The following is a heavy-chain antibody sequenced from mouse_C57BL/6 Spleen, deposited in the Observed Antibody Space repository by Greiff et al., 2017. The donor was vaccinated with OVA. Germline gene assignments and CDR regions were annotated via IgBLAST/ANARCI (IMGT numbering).Heavy chain of an antibody. Sequence: QVQLQQPGAELVKPGASVKMSCKASGYTFTSYWITWVKQRPGQGLEWIGDIYPGSGSTNYNEKFKSKATLTVDTSSSTAYMQLSSLTSEDSAVYSCSLYYGNYGDSMDYWGQGTSVTVSS. CDR3: SLYYGNYGDSMDY. J-gene: IGHJ4*01. CDR1: GYTFTSYW. D-gene: IGHD2-1*01. CDR2: IYPGSGST. V-gene: IGHV1-55*01.